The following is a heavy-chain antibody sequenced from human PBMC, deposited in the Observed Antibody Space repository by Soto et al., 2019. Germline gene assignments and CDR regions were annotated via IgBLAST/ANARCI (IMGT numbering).Heavy chain of an antibody. CDR3: ARGRGAAADDLDF. V-gene: IGHV3-11*05. D-gene: IGHD6-13*01. Sequence: QVQLVESGGGLVKPGGSLRLSCAVSGFTFSDYYMTWIRQAPGKGLEWVSYISSSTSHTNYADPVKGRFTISRDNAKNSLFLQMNSLRAEDTAVYYFARGRGAAADDLDFWGQGTLVTVSS. CDR1: GFTFSDYY. J-gene: IGHJ4*02. CDR2: ISSSTSHT.